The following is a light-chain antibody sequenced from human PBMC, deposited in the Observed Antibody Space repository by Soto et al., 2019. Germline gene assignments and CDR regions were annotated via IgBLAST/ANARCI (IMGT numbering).Light chain of an antibody. J-gene: IGKJ4*01. V-gene: IGKV1-39*01. CDR3: QQIYNIPLT. CDR2: GGS. CDR1: QSIGSY. Sequence: IQMTQSPSTLSGSVGDRVPITCRASQSIGSYLNGYQQKPGKAPNLLIHGGSILQSGVPPRFSGGGGGTDFTLTISSLQPEDVASYYCQQIYNIPLTFGGGTKVDIK.